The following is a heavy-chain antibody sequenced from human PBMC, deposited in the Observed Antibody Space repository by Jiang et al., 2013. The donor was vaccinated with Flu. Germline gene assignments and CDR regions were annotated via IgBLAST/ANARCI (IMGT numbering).Heavy chain of an antibody. CDR1: GASTSRYY. CDR3: AKSSGSYCDY. Sequence: LLKPSETLSLTCTVSGASTSRYYWSWIRQPPGKGLEWIGYISYTGSTNYNPSLKSRVTISEDTSKNQFSLKLRSVTAADTAVYYCAKSSGSYCDYWGQGTLVTVSS. J-gene: IGHJ4*02. V-gene: IGHV4-59*01. D-gene: IGHD1-26*01. CDR2: ISYTGST.